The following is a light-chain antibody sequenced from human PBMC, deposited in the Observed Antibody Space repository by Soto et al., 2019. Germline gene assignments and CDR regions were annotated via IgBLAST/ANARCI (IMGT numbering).Light chain of an antibody. V-gene: IGLV1-47*01. CDR1: SSNIGSNH. J-gene: IGLJ2*01. CDR3: SARDDSLSGVV. CDR2: RSD. Sequence: QSVLTQPPSTSGTPGQRVTISCSGSSSNIGSNHVYWYQQFPGMAPKLLMYRSDQRPTGVPDRFSGSKSGISASLAISGLRSDDEADYYCSARDDSLSGVVFGGGTQLTVL.